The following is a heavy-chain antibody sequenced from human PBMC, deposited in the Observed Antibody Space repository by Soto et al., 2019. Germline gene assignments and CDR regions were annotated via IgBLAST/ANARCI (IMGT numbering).Heavy chain of an antibody. V-gene: IGHV3-23*01. CDR2: ISASGGST. Sequence: EVQLLESGGGLVQPGGSLRLSCAASGFTFSTYAMSWVRQAPGKGLEWVSAISASGGSTYYADSVKGRFTISRDNSKNTLYLQMNSLRAEDTAVYYCAKGGLVVRGIIINHWFDPWGQGTLVTVSS. CDR1: GFTFSTYA. CDR3: AKGGLVVRGIIINHWFDP. J-gene: IGHJ5*02. D-gene: IGHD3-10*01.